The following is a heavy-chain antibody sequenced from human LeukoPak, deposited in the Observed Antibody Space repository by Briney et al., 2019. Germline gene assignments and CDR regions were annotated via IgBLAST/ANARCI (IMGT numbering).Heavy chain of an antibody. V-gene: IGHV4-4*07. J-gene: IGHJ6*03. D-gene: IGHD1-20*01. CDR1: GGSISSYY. CDR2: IYTSGST. CDR3: ARVGVTGELYPDYYYYMDV. Sequence: SETLSLTCTVSGGSISSYYWSWIRQPAGKGLEWIGRIYTSGSTNYNPSLKSRVTMSVDTSKNQFSLKLSSVTAADTAVYYCARVGVTGELYPDYYYYMDVWGKGTTVTVSS.